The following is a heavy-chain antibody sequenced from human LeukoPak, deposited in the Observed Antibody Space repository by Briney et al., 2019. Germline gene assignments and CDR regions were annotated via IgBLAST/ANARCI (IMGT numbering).Heavy chain of an antibody. V-gene: IGHV4-59*01. D-gene: IGHD3-10*01. Sequence: PSETLSLTCTVSGGSISSYYWSLIRQPPGKGLEWIGCIYCSGSTNYNPSLKSRVTISVDTSNNQFSLKLSSVTAADTTVYYCARVAIVRGVKDYYMDVWGKGTTVTVSS. CDR3: ARVAIVRGVKDYYMDV. CDR1: GGSISSYY. CDR2: IYCSGST. J-gene: IGHJ6*03.